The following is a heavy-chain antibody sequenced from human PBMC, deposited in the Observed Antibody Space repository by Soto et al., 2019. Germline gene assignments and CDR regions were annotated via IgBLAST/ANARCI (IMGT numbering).Heavy chain of an antibody. V-gene: IGHV3-49*03. Sequence: GGSLRLSCTASGFTFGDYAMSWFRQAPGKGLEWVGFIRSKAYGGTTEYAASVKGRFTISRDDSKSIAYLQMNSLKTEDTAVYYCTRHIVVVTANPATGMDVWGQGTTVTVSS. D-gene: IGHD2-21*02. CDR3: TRHIVVVTANPATGMDV. CDR2: IRSKAYGGTT. CDR1: GFTFGDYA. J-gene: IGHJ6*02.